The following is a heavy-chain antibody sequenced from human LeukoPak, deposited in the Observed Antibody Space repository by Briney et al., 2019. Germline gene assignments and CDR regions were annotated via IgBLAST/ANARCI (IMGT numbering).Heavy chain of an antibody. Sequence: GGSLRLSCAASGFTFDDFAMQWVRQAPGKGLEWVSLISGDGGNTYYADSVKGRFTISRDNSKESLYLQMNSLRTEDTAFYYCAKESSYYYASGSLGYWGQGTLVTVSS. CDR1: GFTFDDFA. CDR3: AKESSYYYASGSLGY. CDR2: ISGDGGNT. D-gene: IGHD3-10*01. V-gene: IGHV3-43*02. J-gene: IGHJ4*02.